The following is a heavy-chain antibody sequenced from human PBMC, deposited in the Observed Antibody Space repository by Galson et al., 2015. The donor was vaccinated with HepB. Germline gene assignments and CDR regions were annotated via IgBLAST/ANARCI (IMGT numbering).Heavy chain of an antibody. CDR3: ASSPTRDGGSSQTSRFGFDY. CDR2: ISSSSSTI. J-gene: IGHJ4*02. D-gene: IGHD6-13*01. Sequence: SLRLSCAASGFTFSSYSMNWVRQAPGKGLEWVSYISSSSSTIYYADSVKGRFTISRDNAKNSLYLQMNSLRAEDTAVYYCASSPTRDGGSSQTSRFGFDYWGQGTLVTVSS. CDR1: GFTFSSYS. V-gene: IGHV3-48*01.